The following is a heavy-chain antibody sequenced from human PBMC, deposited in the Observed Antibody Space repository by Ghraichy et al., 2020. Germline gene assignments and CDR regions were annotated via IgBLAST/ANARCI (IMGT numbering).Heavy chain of an antibody. J-gene: IGHJ4*02. CDR2: IWYDGSNK. Sequence: GGSLRLSCAASGFTFSNYDMHWVRQAPGKGLEWVAVIWYDGSNKYYADSVKGRFTISRDNSKNTLYLQMNSLRAEDTAVYYCARDSRRFDYWGQGTLVTVSS. V-gene: IGHV3-33*01. CDR3: ARDSRRFDY. CDR1: GFTFSNYD.